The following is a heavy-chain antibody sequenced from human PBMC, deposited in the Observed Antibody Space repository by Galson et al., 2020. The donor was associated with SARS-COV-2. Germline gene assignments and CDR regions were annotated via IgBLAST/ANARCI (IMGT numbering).Heavy chain of an antibody. CDR1: GFNFSIYA. CDR3: ASLFYAGRAVAGPFDY. J-gene: IGHJ4*02. D-gene: IGHD6-19*01. CDR2: ISNSGGGT. Sequence: SCAASGFNFSIYAMTWVRQAPGKGLEWVSTISNSGGGTYYKDSVKGRFTISRDNSKNTLYLQMKSLRGEDTAVYYCASLFYAGRAVAGPFDYWGQGTVVTVSS. V-gene: IGHV3-23*01.